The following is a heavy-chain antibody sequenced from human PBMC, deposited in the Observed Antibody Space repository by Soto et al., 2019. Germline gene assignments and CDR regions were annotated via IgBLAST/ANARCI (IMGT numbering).Heavy chain of an antibody. J-gene: IGHJ6*02. CDR2: TYYRSKWYN. D-gene: IGHD2-2*01. CDR3: ARGQEDCSSNSCKALVGDGMDV. V-gene: IGHV6-1*01. Sequence: PXQTLSLTCAISGDSVSSNTDAWNWIRHSPSRGLEWLLRTYYRSKWYNDYAVSVKSRITINPDTSKNQFSLQLNSVTPEDTDVYYCARGQEDCSSNSCKALVGDGMDVWGQGTKVTVYS. CDR1: GDSVSSNTDA.